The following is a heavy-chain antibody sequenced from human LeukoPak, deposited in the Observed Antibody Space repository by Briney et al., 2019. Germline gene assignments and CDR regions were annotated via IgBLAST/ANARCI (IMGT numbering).Heavy chain of an antibody. J-gene: IGHJ3*02. D-gene: IGHD3-10*01. CDR2: INPSGGTT. CDR1: GYTFTSYH. Sequence: GASVKVSCKASGYTFTSYHMHWVRQAPGQGLEWMGIINPSGGTTNYAQKFRGRVTMTEDTSTDTAYMELSSLRSEDTAVYYCATDFLPTGVRGVIGAFDIWGQGTMVTVPS. V-gene: IGHV1-46*01. CDR3: ATDFLPTGVRGVIGAFDI.